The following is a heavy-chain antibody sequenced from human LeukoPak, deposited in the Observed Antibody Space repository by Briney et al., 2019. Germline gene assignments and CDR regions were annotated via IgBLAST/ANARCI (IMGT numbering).Heavy chain of an antibody. CDR2: IALDGSRR. CDR1: GFTFSHHH. D-gene: IGHD6-19*01. Sequence: GGSLRLSCAASGFTFSHHHIHWVRQAPGKGLEWVTVIALDGSRRIYADSVKGRFTISRDNSKNTVSLQMNSLGVEDTAVYYCARDQGDASGWFFDYWGQGARVIVSS. J-gene: IGHJ4*02. V-gene: IGHV3-30*03. CDR3: ARDQGDASGWFFDY.